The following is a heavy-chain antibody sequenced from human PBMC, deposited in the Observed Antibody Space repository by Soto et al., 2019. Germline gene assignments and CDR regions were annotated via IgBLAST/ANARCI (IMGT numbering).Heavy chain of an antibody. J-gene: IGHJ3*02. CDR2: IWYDGSNK. Sequence: GGSLRLSCAASGFTFSSYGMHWVRQAPGKGLEWVAVIWYDGSNKYYADSVKGRFTISRDNSKNTLYLQMNSLRAEDTAVYYCASARGYFDCFMDVFDIWGKGKMVTVSS. CDR3: ASARGYFDCFMDVFDI. CDR1: GFTFSSYG. V-gene: IGHV3-33*01. D-gene: IGHD3-9*01.